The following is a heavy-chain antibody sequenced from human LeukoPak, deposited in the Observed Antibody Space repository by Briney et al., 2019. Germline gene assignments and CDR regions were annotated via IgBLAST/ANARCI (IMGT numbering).Heavy chain of an antibody. CDR1: GGSISSSNW. CDR2: IYHSGNT. J-gene: IGHJ4*02. D-gene: IGHD3-22*01. Sequence: PSGTLSLTCAVSGGSISSSNWWSWVRQPPGKGLEWIGEIYHSGNTNYNPSPKSRVTIAVDMSKNQFSLKLNSLTAADTAVYYCARAVYDSSGYYLEYWGQGTLVTVSS. CDR3: ARAVYDSSGYYLEY. V-gene: IGHV4-4*02.